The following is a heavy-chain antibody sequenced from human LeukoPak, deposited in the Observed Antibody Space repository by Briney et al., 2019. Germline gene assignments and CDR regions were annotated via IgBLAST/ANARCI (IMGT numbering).Heavy chain of an antibody. CDR3: ARRYCSSTGCYYFDY. D-gene: IGHD2-2*01. Sequence: ASLKVSCKASGYXFTDYYMHWVRQAPGQGLEWMGWINANRGGANYAQRFQGRVTMTRDTSITTAYMELSRLKSDDTAVYYCARRYCSSTGCYYFDYWGQGTLVTVSS. CDR1: GYXFTDYY. V-gene: IGHV1-2*02. CDR2: INANRGGA. J-gene: IGHJ4*02.